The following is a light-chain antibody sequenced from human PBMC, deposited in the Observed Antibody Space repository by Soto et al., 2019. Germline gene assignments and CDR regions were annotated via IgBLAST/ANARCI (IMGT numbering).Light chain of an antibody. CDR3: GTWDSSLSAL. CDR2: DNN. J-gene: IGLJ2*01. CDR1: SSNIGNNY. Sequence: QSVLTQPPSVSAAPGQKVTISCSGSSSNIGNNYVSWYQQFPGTAPKLLIYDNNKRPSGIPDRFSGSKSGTSATLGITGLQTGDEADYYCGTWDSSLSALFGGGTKLTV. V-gene: IGLV1-51*01.